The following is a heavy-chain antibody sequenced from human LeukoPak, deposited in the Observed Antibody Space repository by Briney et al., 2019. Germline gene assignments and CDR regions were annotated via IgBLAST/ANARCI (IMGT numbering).Heavy chain of an antibody. J-gene: IGHJ4*02. Sequence: SETLSLTCTVSGGSISSGGYYWSWIRQPPGKGLEWMGYIDYSGSTYYNPSLKSRVTISRDTSKNQFSLKLSSVTAADTAVYYCARGLYSIVDYWGQGTLVTVSS. CDR2: IDYSGST. CDR1: GGSISSGGYY. V-gene: IGHV4-31*03. CDR3: ARGLYSIVDY. D-gene: IGHD2-8*01.